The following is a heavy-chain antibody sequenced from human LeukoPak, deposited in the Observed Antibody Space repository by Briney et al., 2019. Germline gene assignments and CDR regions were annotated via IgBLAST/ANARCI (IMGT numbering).Heavy chain of an antibody. V-gene: IGHV3-23*01. CDR3: AKGNGYSYGRYYFDY. D-gene: IGHD5-18*01. Sequence: PGGSLRLSCAASGFTFGSYAMNWVRQAPGKGLEWVSAITASGGNTYYADSVKGRFTISRDNSKNTLYLQVNSLRAEDTAVYYCAKGNGYSYGRYYFDYWGQGTLVTVSS. J-gene: IGHJ4*02. CDR1: GFTFGSYA. CDR2: ITASGGNT.